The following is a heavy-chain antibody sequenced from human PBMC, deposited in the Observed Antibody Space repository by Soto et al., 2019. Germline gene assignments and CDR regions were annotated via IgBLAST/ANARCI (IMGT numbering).Heavy chain of an antibody. V-gene: IGHV4-39*01. J-gene: IGHJ3*02. CDR1: GGSISSSSHF. CDR2: VYYSGNA. CDR3: ARHENIVVVSAATAFDT. D-gene: IGHD2-15*01. Sequence: TSETLSLTCSVSGGSISSSSHFWGWIRQPPGKGLEWIGTVYYSGNAYFSPSLKSRVTISVDTSKNQFSLNLSSVTAADTAVYYCARHENIVVVSAATAFDTWGQGTMVTVSS.